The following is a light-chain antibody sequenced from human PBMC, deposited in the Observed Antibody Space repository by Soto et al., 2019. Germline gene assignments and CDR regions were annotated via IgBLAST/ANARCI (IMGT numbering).Light chain of an antibody. CDR2: AAS. CDR3: QQYNNWPRT. Sequence: EIVMTQSPATLSVSPGERATLSCRANQSVIRSLAWYQQKPGQAPRLLIYAASTRATGIPAKFSGSGSGTEFTLTISSLQSEDFAVYYCQQYNNWPRTFGQGTKVEIK. V-gene: IGKV3D-15*01. CDR1: QSVIRS. J-gene: IGKJ1*01.